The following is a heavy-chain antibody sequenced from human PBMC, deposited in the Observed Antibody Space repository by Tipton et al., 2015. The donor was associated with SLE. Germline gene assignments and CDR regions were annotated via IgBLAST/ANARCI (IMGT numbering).Heavy chain of an antibody. CDR2: IYASGST. J-gene: IGHJ2*01. V-gene: IGHV4-4*07. CDR1: DGSISDYY. Sequence: TLSLTCTVSDGSISDYYWTWIRQPAGEGLEWIGRIYASGSTNYNPSLRSRAAMSVDTSKSHFSLKLTSVTAADTSVYYCARHPMYWYFDLWGRGTLVTASS. CDR3: ARHPMYWYFDL.